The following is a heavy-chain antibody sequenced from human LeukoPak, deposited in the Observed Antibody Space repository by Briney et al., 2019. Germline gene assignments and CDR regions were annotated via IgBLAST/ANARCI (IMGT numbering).Heavy chain of an antibody. CDR2: VYDSGST. V-gene: IGHV4-59*11. Sequence: PETLSLTCTVSGASISNHYWNWVRQSPGKGLEWIGYVYDSGSTNYNPSLKSRVTISVDTSKNQFSLKLSSVTAADTAVYYCARLVAYCDKTSCSGSWGQGTLVTVSS. D-gene: IGHD2-21*01. CDR1: GASISNHY. J-gene: IGHJ4*02. CDR3: ARLVAYCDKTSCSGS.